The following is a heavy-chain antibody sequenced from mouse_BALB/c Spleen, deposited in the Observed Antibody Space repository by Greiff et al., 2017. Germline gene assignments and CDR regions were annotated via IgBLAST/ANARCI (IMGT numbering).Heavy chain of an antibody. CDR2: INPNNGGT. Sequence: VQLQQPEPELVKPGASVKIPCKASGYTFTDYNMDWVKQSHGKSLEWIGDINPNNGGTIYNQKFKGKATLTVDKSSSTAYMELRSLTSEDTAVYYCARFLYGNYEGYAMDYWGQGTSVTVSS. V-gene: IGHV1-18*01. D-gene: IGHD2-1*01. CDR3: ARFLYGNYEGYAMDY. J-gene: IGHJ4*01. CDR1: GYTFTDYN.